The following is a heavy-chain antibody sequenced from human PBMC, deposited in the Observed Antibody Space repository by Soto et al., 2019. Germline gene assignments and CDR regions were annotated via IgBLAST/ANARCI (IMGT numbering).Heavy chain of an antibody. D-gene: IGHD6-13*01. V-gene: IGHV4-59*01. J-gene: IGHJ4*02. Sequence: QVQLQESGPGLGKPSETLSLTCTVSGCSITPYYWSWIRQPPGKRLEWIGYISSSGFTNYNPSLNSRVTISVDTSKNQFSLKLSSVTAADTAVYYCVRDCYSSSCFDLWGQGTLVTVSS. CDR3: VRDCYSSSCFDL. CDR2: ISSSGFT. CDR1: GCSITPYY.